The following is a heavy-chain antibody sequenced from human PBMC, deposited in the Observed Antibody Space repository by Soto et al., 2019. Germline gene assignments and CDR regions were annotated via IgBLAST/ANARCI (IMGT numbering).Heavy chain of an antibody. Sequence: PSETLSLTCAVSGGSINTFDFSWSWIRQPPGRGLEWIGSIYQSGRTYYIPSLKSRVTMSLEKSKNQFSLKINSVVAADTAIYYLARAVTMFGVASGSGVDVWGQGTMVTVYS. D-gene: IGHD3-3*01. CDR3: ARAVTMFGVASGSGVDV. CDR1: GGSINTFDFS. J-gene: IGHJ1*01. CDR2: IYQSGRT. V-gene: IGHV4-30-2*01.